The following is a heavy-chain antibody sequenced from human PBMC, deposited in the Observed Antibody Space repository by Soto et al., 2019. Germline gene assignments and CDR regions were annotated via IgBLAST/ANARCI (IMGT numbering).Heavy chain of an antibody. V-gene: IGHV1-8*01. J-gene: IGHJ4*02. Sequence: QVLLVQSGAEVKKPGASVKVSCKASGYTFTSYDINWVRQATGQGLEWMGWINPNSGNTGYAQKFQGRVTMTRKTAISTAYVELSILRSEETAVYYCTNDKVGTHFYWGQGTLVTVSS. CDR1: GYTFTSYD. D-gene: IGHD2-21*02. CDR3: TNDKVGTHFY. CDR2: INPNSGNT.